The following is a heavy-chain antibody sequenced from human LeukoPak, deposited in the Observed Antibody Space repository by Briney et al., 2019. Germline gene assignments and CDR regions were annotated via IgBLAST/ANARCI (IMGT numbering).Heavy chain of an antibody. D-gene: IGHD2-15*01. CDR2: ISGSGGST. V-gene: IGHV3-23*01. J-gene: IGHJ4*02. Sequence: GGSLRLSCAVSGFTFSSYAMSWVRQAPGKGLEWVSAISGSGGSTYYADSVKGRFTIYRDNYKNTLYLQMNSLRAEDTAVYYCAKDLVAAIDYWGQGTLVTVSS. CDR1: GFTFSSYA. CDR3: AKDLVAAIDY.